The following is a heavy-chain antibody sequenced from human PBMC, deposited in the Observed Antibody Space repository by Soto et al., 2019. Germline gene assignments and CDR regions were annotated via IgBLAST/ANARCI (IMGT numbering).Heavy chain of an antibody. CDR1: GGSFSDTY. V-gene: IGHV4-34*01. J-gene: IGHJ5*02. D-gene: IGHD3-3*01. CDR3: ARGVRLFRGSFDP. Sequence: QVHLQQWGAGLLKPSETLSLTCAVYGGSFSDTYWNWFRQPPGKGLEWIGEINHNTNTIYNPSLTRRVPXSXDXXKNHFSLQLPSVTAADTAVYYCARGVRLFRGSFDPWGQGTLVTVSS. CDR2: INHNTNT.